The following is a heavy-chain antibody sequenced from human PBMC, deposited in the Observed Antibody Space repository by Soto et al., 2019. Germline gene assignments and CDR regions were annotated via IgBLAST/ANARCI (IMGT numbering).Heavy chain of an antibody. D-gene: IGHD4-17*01. J-gene: IGHJ3*02. CDR2: INHSGST. Sequence: QVQLQQWGAGLLKPSETLSLTCAVYGGSFSGYYWSWIRQPPGKGLEWIGEINHSGSTNYNPSLTSRVTISVDTSKNQFSLKLSSVTAADTAVYYCARLRWRDAFDIWGQGTMVTVSS. CDR1: GGSFSGYY. V-gene: IGHV4-34*01. CDR3: ARLRWRDAFDI.